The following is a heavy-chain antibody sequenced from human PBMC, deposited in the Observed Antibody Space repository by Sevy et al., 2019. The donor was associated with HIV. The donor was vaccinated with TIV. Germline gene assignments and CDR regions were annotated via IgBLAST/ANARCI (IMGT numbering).Heavy chain of an antibody. CDR2: ISYDGSNK. CDR1: GFTFSSYA. V-gene: IGHV3-30-3*01. J-gene: IGHJ4*02. D-gene: IGHD3-10*01. CDR3: ARSYLYGSGSYPYDY. Sequence: GGSLRLSCAASGFTFSSYAMHWVRQAPGKGLEWVAVISYDGSNKYYADSVKGRFTISRDNSKNTLYLQMNSLRAEDTVVYYCARSYLYGSGSYPYDYWGQGTLVTVSS.